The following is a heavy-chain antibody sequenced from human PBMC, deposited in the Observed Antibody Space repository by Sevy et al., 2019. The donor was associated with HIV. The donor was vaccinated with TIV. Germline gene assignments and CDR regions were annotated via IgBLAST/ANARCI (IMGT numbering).Heavy chain of an antibody. Sequence: GGSLRLSCAASGFSFGGYGMHWVRQAPGKGLEWVSVIWYDGINKDYADSVKGRFTISRDNSKNTLYLQMNSLRAEDTAVYYCAREHIAVVGIGYYFDNWGQGTLVTVSS. CDR2: IWYDGINK. D-gene: IGHD6-19*01. V-gene: IGHV3-33*01. J-gene: IGHJ4*02. CDR3: AREHIAVVGIGYYFDN. CDR1: GFSFGGYG.